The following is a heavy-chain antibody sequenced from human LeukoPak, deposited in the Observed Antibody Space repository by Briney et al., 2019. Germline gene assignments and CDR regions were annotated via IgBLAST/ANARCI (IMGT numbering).Heavy chain of an antibody. D-gene: IGHD3-3*01. CDR1: GFRFSGYW. V-gene: IGHV3-7*01. CDR2: IKQDGSEK. Sequence: SGGSLRLSCEGSGFRFSGYWMHWVRQAPGKGLEWVANIKQDGSEKYYVDSVKGRFTISRDNAKNSLYLQMNSLRAEDTAVYYCARDDPTLFWSGSPFYWGQGTLVTVSS. CDR3: ARDDPTLFWSGSPFY. J-gene: IGHJ4*02.